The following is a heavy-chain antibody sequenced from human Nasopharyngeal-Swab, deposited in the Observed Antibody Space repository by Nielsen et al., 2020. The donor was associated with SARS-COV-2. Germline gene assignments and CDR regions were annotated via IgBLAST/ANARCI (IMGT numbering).Heavy chain of an antibody. CDR2: IYYSGST. J-gene: IGHJ3*02. Sequence: WSRQRPGKGLEWIGSIYYSGSTYYNPSLKSRVTISVDTSKNQFSLKLSSVTAADTAVYYCARHGTTVTRNYAFDIWGQGTRVTVSS. V-gene: IGHV4-39*01. CDR3: ARHGTTVTRNYAFDI. D-gene: IGHD4-17*01.